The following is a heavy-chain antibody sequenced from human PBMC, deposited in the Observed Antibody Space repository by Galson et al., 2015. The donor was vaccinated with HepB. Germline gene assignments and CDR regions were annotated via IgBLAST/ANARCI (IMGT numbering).Heavy chain of an antibody. V-gene: IGHV3-11*01. Sequence: SLRLSCAASGFTFSDYYMSWIRQAPGKGLEWVSYISSSGSTIYYADSVKGRFTISRDNAKNSLYLQMNSLRAEDTAVYYCAREARYYYDSSGDGYWGQGTLVTVSS. D-gene: IGHD3-22*01. CDR1: GFTFSDYY. CDR3: AREARYYYDSSGDGY. J-gene: IGHJ4*02. CDR2: ISSSGSTI.